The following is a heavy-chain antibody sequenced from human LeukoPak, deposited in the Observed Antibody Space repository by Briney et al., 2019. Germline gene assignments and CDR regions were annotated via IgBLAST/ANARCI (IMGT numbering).Heavy chain of an antibody. V-gene: IGHV3-30*18. Sequence: GGSLRLSCAASGFTFSSYGMHWVRQAPGKGLEWVAVISYDGSNKYYADSVKGRFTISRDNSKNTLYLQMNSLRAEDTAVYYCAKLNWDDGFASDIWGQGTMVTVSS. CDR2: ISYDGSNK. D-gene: IGHD1-1*01. J-gene: IGHJ3*02. CDR1: GFTFSSYG. CDR3: AKLNWDDGFASDI.